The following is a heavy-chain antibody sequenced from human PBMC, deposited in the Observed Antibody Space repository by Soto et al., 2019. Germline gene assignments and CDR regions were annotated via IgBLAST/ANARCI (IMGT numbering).Heavy chain of an antibody. V-gene: IGHV1-3*01. J-gene: IGHJ3*02. Sequence: ASVKVSCKASGYTFTSYAMHWVRQAPGQRLEWMGWINAGNGNTKYSQKFQGRVTITRDTSASTAYMELSSLRSEDTAVYYGASAKGTGPNAFDIWGQGTMVTVSS. CDR3: ASAKGTGPNAFDI. CDR1: GYTFTSYA. D-gene: IGHD7-27*01. CDR2: INAGNGNT.